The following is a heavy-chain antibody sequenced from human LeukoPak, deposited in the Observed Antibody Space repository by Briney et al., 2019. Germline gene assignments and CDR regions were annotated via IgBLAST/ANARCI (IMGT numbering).Heavy chain of an antibody. V-gene: IGHV3-23*01. CDR2: ISGSGGST. Sequence: PGGSLRLSCAAPGFTFSSYAMSWVRQAPGKGLEWVSAISGSGGSTFYADSVKGRFTISRDNSKNTLYLQMNSMRAEDTAVYYCAKDLFGDDCSGGSCYHTRYYYYGMDVWGQGTTVTVSS. CDR1: GFTFSSYA. CDR3: AKDLFGDDCSGGSCYHTRYYYYGMDV. D-gene: IGHD2-15*01. J-gene: IGHJ6*02.